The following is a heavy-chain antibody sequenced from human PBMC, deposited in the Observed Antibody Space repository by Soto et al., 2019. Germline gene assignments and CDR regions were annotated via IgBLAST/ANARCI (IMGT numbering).Heavy chain of an antibody. V-gene: IGHV1-69*12. CDR2: IIPIFATA. Sequence: QVQLVQSGAEVKKPGSSVKVSCKGSGGAFSSYAISWVRQAPGQGLEWMGGIIPIFATANYAQKFQGRVTITADESTSTAYMELSSLRSEDTAVYYCASALGYCSGGSCYTEYFYGMDGWGQGTTVTVSS. D-gene: IGHD2-15*01. CDR1: GGAFSSYA. J-gene: IGHJ6*02. CDR3: ASALGYCSGGSCYTEYFYGMDG.